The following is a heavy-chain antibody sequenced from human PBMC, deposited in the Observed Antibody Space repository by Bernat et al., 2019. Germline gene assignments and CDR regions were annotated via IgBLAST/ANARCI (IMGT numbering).Heavy chain of an antibody. CDR2: TNAGNGNT. V-gene: IGHV1-3*01. J-gene: IGHJ4*02. CDR1: GYTSTSNA. CDR3: ARGGRFGESSFDY. Sequence: QVQLVQSGAGVKKLGAPVKVSCKVSGYTSTSNAMNWVRQPPGQRLGWMGWTNAGNGNTKYSQKFQGRVTITRDTSASTAYMELSSLGSEDTAVYYCARGGRFGESSFDYWGQGTLVTVSS. D-gene: IGHD3-10*01.